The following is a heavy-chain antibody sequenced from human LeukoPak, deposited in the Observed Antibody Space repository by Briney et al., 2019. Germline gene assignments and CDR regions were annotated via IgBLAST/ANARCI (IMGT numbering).Heavy chain of an antibody. CDR3: ARDREYSYGYTRQPMYYYYYGMDV. V-gene: IGHV4-4*07. CDR1: GGSISSYY. Sequence: PSETLSLTCIVSGGSISSYYWSWIRQPAGKGLEWIGRIYTSGSTNYNPSLKSRVTMSVDTSKNQFSLKLSSVTAADTAVYYCARDREYSYGYTRQPMYYYYYGMDVWGQGTTVTVSS. CDR2: IYTSGST. D-gene: IGHD5-18*01. J-gene: IGHJ6*02.